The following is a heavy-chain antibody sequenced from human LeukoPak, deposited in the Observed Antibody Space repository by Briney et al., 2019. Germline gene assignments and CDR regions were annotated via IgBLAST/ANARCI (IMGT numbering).Heavy chain of an antibody. CDR2: IKQDGSEK. CDR1: GFTFSSYW. D-gene: IGHD2-2*02. V-gene: IGHV3-7*01. CDR3: ARGYCSSTSCYKSGIDY. J-gene: IGHJ4*02. Sequence: PGGSLRLSCAASGFTFSSYWMSWVRQAPGKGLEWVANIKQDGSEKYYVDSVKGRFTISRDNAKNSLYLQMNSLRAEDTAVYYCARGYCSSTSCYKSGIDYWGQGTLVTVSS.